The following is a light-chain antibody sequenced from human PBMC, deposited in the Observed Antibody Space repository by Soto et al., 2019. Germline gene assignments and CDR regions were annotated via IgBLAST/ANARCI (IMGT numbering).Light chain of an antibody. CDR3: QHYGGPVGYT. CDR1: QTVRNNY. V-gene: IGKV3-20*01. CDR2: GAS. J-gene: IGKJ2*01. Sequence: EIVLTQSPNTLSLSPGDRAALSCRASQTVRNNYVAWYQQKPGQAPKLLIYGASSRATDIPGRFSGSGSGTDFALTISRLESDDFAVYYCQHYGGPVGYTFGHGTKLEIK.